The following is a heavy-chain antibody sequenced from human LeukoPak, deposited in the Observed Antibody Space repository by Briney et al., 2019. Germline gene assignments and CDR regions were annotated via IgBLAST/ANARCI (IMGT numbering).Heavy chain of an antibody. CDR3: TRVEWILWFRDKYYFDY. Sequence: ASGLTFEYAASVKGGFTISRDDSKSIAYLQMNSLKTEDTAVYYCTRVEWILWFRDKYYFDYWGQGTLVTVSS. V-gene: IGHV3-49*02. D-gene: IGHD3-10*01. CDR2: ASGLTF. J-gene: IGHJ4*02.